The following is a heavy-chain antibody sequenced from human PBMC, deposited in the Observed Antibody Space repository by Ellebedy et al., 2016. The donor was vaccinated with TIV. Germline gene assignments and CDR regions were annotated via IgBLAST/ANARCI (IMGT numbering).Heavy chain of an antibody. CDR3: ARLGAGATGWYYFHY. Sequence: GESLKISCKASGYIYTNFWIGWVRQMPGKGLEWMGLIFPDDSDFRPSPSFQGQVTLAVDKSISTAYLHWNSLQASDTAMYYCARLGAGATGWYYFHYWGQGTLVTVSS. CDR1: GYIYTNFW. CDR2: IFPDDSDF. D-gene: IGHD6-19*01. V-gene: IGHV5-51*01. J-gene: IGHJ4*02.